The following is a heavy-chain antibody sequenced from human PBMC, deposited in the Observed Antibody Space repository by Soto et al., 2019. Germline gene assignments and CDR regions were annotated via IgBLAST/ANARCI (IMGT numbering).Heavy chain of an antibody. Sequence: SETLSLTCTVSGGSISSGDYYWSWIRQPPGKGLEWIGYIYYSGSTYYNPSLKGRVTISVDTSKNQFSLKLSSVTAADTAVYYCARTITIFRVVTSYYFDYWGQGTLVTVSS. D-gene: IGHD3-3*01. CDR1: GGSISSGDYY. CDR3: ARTITIFRVVTSYYFDY. V-gene: IGHV4-30-4*01. CDR2: IYYSGST. J-gene: IGHJ4*02.